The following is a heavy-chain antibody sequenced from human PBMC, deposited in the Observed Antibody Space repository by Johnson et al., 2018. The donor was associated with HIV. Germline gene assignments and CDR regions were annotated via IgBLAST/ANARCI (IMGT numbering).Heavy chain of an antibody. Sequence: VQLVESGGGVVRPGGSLRISCEASGFKFYEYDVSWVRQVPGEGLEWVSGFNWSGGGTADAASVTGRFTISRDCSKNTVYLQMNSLTTEDTAMYYCAKGGYSGCSVCAFDIWGQGTMVNVSS. J-gene: IGHJ3*02. D-gene: IGHD6-19*01. CDR3: AKGGYSGCSVCAFDI. V-gene: IGHV3-20*04. CDR1: GFKFYEYD. CDR2: FNWSGGGT.